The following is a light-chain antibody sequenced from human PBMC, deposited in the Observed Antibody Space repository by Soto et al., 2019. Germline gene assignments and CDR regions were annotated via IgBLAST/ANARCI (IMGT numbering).Light chain of an antibody. CDR1: QSISSW. J-gene: IGKJ1*01. V-gene: IGKV1-5*01. CDR2: DAS. Sequence: DIQMTQSPSPLTAPVGDRVTITCRASQSISSWLAWYQQKPGKAPKVLIFDASSLESGVPSRFSGSGSATEFTLTISSLQPDDFATYYCQQYSTYPWTFGQGTKVDIK. CDR3: QQYSTYPWT.